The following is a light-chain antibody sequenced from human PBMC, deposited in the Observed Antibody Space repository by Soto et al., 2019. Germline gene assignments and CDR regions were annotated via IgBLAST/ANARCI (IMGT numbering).Light chain of an antibody. J-gene: IGLJ1*01. CDR1: SSDVGNYNL. CDR2: DDS. CDR3: CSYAASSTYV. Sequence: QSVLTQPASVSGSPGEWITISCTGTSSDVGNYNLVSWYQQHPGKAPKLIIYDDSKRPSGVSNRFSGSKSGNTASLTISGLQAEDEADYYCCSYAASSTYVFGTGTKVTVL. V-gene: IGLV2-23*01.